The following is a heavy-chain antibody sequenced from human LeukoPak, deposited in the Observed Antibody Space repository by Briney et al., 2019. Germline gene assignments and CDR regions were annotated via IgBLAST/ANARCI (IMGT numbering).Heavy chain of an antibody. Sequence: GGSLRLSCAASGFTFSDYWMHWVRQTPGEGLVWVSRVNKDGTSTTYADSVKGRFTISRDNSKNTLYLQMNSLRAEDTAVYYCAKGVGYSGYDGGVDYWGQGTLVTVSS. CDR1: GFTFSDYW. J-gene: IGHJ4*02. CDR3: AKGVGYSGYDGGVDY. V-gene: IGHV3-74*01. CDR2: VNKDGTST. D-gene: IGHD5-12*01.